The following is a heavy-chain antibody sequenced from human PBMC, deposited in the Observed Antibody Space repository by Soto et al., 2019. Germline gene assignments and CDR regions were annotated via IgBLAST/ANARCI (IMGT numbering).Heavy chain of an antibody. CDR2: IYYSGST. V-gene: IGHV4-39*01. CDR3: ASPTTVTTGYFDY. D-gene: IGHD4-17*01. Sequence: QLQLQESGPGLVKPSETLSLTYTVSGGSISSSSYYWGWIRQPPGKGLEWIGSIYYSGSTYYNPSLKSRVTISVDTSKNQFSLKLSSVTAADTAVYYCASPTTVTTGYFDYWGQGTLVTVSS. J-gene: IGHJ4*02. CDR1: GGSISSSSYY.